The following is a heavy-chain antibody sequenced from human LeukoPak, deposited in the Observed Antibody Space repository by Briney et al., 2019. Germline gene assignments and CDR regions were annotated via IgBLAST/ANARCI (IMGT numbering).Heavy chain of an antibody. Sequence: GASVKVSCKASGFTFTSSAVQWVRQARGQRLEWIGWIVVGSGNTNYAQKFQERVTITRDMSTNTAYMELSSLRSEDTAVYYCAARSSYSSGWNFDYWGQGTLVTVSS. V-gene: IGHV1-58*01. CDR3: AARSSYSSGWNFDY. CDR1: GFTFTSSA. J-gene: IGHJ4*02. D-gene: IGHD6-19*01. CDR2: IVVGSGNT.